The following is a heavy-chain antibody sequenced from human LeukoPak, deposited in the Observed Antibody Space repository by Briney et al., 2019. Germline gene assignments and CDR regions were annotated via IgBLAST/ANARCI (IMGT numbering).Heavy chain of an antibody. CDR1: GGSFRRNA. CDR3: AARDNGNDLLSYHAMDV. Sequence: RASVKVSCKASGGSFRRNAFAWVRQAPGQGLEWMGGIMPVLDTGSYAQGFQGRVTITADRSTSTAYMELRSLRPEDTALYYCAARDNGNDLLSYHAMDVWGNGTTVTVSS. V-gene: IGHV1-69*06. D-gene: IGHD1-1*01. J-gene: IGHJ6*04. CDR2: IMPVLDTG.